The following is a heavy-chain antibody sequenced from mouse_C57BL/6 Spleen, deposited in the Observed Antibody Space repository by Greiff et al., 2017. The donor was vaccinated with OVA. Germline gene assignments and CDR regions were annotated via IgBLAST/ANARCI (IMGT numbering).Heavy chain of an antibody. V-gene: IGHV7-3*01. J-gene: IGHJ4*01. CDR1: GFTFTDYY. D-gene: IGHD4-1*02. Sequence: EVKLEESGGGLVQPGGSLSLSCAASGFTFTDYYMSWVRQPPGKALEWLGFIRNKANGYTTEYSASVKGRFTISRDNSQSILYLQMNALRAEDSATYYCARTPTASYAMDYWGQGTSVTVSS. CDR2: IRNKANGYTT. CDR3: ARTPTASYAMDY.